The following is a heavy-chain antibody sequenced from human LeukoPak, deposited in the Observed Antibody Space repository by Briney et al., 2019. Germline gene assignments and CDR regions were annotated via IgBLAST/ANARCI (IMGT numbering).Heavy chain of an antibody. V-gene: IGHV1-2*02. Sequence: EASVKVSCKASGYTFTSYYMHWVRQAPGQGLEWVGWINPNSGGTNYAQKFQGRVTMTRDTSISTAYMELSRLRSDDTAVYYCARDLYYRPQNWFDPWGQGTLVTVSS. CDR1: GYTFTSYY. J-gene: IGHJ5*02. CDR2: INPNSGGT. CDR3: ARDLYYRPQNWFDP. D-gene: IGHD1-14*01.